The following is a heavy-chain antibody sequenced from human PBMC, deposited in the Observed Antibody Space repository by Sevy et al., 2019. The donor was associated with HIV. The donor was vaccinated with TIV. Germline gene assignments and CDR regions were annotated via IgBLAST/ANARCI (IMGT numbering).Heavy chain of an antibody. Sequence: GGSLRLSCVASGFTFSNAWMNWVRQAPGKGLEWVGRIQSTTDGGTIDYAAPVKGRFTISRDDSKNMLYLQMNSLKTEDTGVYYCTTDPIIRPLVTDGVDVWGQGTTVTDSS. D-gene: IGHD3-10*01. CDR3: TTDPIIRPLVTDGVDV. V-gene: IGHV3-15*01. J-gene: IGHJ6*02. CDR1: GFTFSNAW. CDR2: IQSTTDGGTI.